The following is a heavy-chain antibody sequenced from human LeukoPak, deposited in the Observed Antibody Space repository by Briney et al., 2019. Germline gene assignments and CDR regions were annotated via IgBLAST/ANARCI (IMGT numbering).Heavy chain of an antibody. V-gene: IGHV3-21*01. D-gene: IGHD2-2*01. J-gene: IGHJ4*02. Sequence: GGSLRLSCAASGFTFSSYSMNWVRQAPGKGLEWVSSISSSSSYVYYADSVKGRFTISRDNAKNSLYLQMNSLRAEDTAVYYCARVFAGTSIDYWGQGTLVTVSS. CDR2: ISSSSSYV. CDR1: GFTFSSYS. CDR3: ARVFAGTSIDY.